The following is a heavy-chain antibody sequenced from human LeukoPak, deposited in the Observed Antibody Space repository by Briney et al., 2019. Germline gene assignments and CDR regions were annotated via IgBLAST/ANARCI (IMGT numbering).Heavy chain of an antibody. CDR3: AKASRHTADGGVVY. J-gene: IGHJ4*02. Sequence: GGSLRLSCAASGFTFDDYAMHWVRHAPGKGLEWVSLISWDGGRTYYADSVRGRFTISRDNSRNSLYLQINSLRTEDTALYYCAKASRHTADGGVVYWGQGTLVTVSS. CDR2: ISWDGGRT. CDR1: GFTFDDYA. V-gene: IGHV3-43D*03. D-gene: IGHD3-10*01.